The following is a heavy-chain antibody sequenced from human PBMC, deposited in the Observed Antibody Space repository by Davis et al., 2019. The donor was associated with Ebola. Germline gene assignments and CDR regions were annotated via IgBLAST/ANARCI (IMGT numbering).Heavy chain of an antibody. CDR1: GYTFTNYG. V-gene: IGHV1-18*04. D-gene: IGHD6-13*01. Sequence: AASVKVSCKASGYTFTNYGITWVRQAPGQGLEWMGWINPHNGNTNYAQNVQGRVIMTSDTATTTAYMEVGSLRSDDTAVYYCARGGSSWYYYFDYWGQGTLVTVSS. CDR2: INPHNGNT. CDR3: ARGGSSWYYYFDY. J-gene: IGHJ4*02.